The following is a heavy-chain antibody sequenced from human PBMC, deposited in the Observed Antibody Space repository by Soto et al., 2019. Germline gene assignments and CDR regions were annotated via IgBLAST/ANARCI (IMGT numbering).Heavy chain of an antibody. V-gene: IGHV3-23*01. J-gene: IGHJ6*02. D-gene: IGHD2-8*01. Sequence: VQLLESGGGMVQPGGSLRLSCGASGFAFGTYAMNWVRQAPGKGLEWVSGISSRGGSTFYVDSVQGRFIISRDNSKNTLYLQMDNLRVEDTAIYYCAKGGAEMLGYYYYFVMDVWGQGTTVSVSS. CDR1: GFAFGTYA. CDR2: ISSRGGST. CDR3: AKGGAEMLGYYYYFVMDV.